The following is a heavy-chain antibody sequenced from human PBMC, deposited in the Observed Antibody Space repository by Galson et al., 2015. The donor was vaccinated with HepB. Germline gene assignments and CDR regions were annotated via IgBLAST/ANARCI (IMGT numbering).Heavy chain of an antibody. D-gene: IGHD5-24*01. CDR1: GASISRTSYY. CDR3: ARPRVGLMATIHGGFDAFGL. V-gene: IGHV4-39*01. J-gene: IGHJ3*01. CDR2: MYFTGST. Sequence: SETLSLTCTVSGASISRTSYYWGWIRQAPGKGLEWIGTMYFTGSTHYNPSLKSRVTISVDASKNQVSLNLTSVTAADTAVYYCARPRVGLMATIHGGFDAFGLWGQGTMVTVS.